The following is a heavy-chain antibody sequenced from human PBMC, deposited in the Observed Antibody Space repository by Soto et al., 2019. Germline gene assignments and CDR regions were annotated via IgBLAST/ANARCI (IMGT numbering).Heavy chain of an antibody. J-gene: IGHJ6*02. Sequence: VQLVESGGGLVQPGGSLRLSCAASGFTFSSYWLSWDRQAPGNGLVLGANIKEDGGGDYYVDSVKGRFTISRDNAKNSRYLKMNRLRAEDTAVYYCARGGMYQNYYYYGMDVWGQGTTVTVSS. D-gene: IGHD2-2*01. CDR2: IKEDGGGD. V-gene: IGHV3-7*04. CDR3: ARGGMYQNYYYYGMDV. CDR1: GFTFSSYW.